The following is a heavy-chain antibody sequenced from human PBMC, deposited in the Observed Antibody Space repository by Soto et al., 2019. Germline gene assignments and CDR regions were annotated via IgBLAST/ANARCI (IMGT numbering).Heavy chain of an antibody. CDR1: GGSISSYY. D-gene: IGHD3-10*01. V-gene: IGHV4-59*01. Sequence: SETLSLTCTVSGGSISSYYWSWIRQPPGKGLEWIGYIYYSGSTNYNPSLKSRVTISVDTFKNQFSLKLSSVTAADTAVYYCARSGYGSGSYGRFYYYGMDVWGQGTTVTVSS. CDR3: ARSGYGSGSYGRFYYYGMDV. J-gene: IGHJ6*02. CDR2: IYYSGST.